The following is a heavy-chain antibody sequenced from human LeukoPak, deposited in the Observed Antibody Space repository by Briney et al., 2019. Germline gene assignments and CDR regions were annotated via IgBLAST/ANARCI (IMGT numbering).Heavy chain of an antibody. Sequence: GGSLRLSCAASGFTFSSYGMHWVRQAPGKGLEWVAVISYDGSNKYYADSVKGRFTISRDNSKNTLYLQMNSLRAEDTAVYYCAKDWETLDYWAREPWSPSPQ. CDR2: ISYDGSNK. V-gene: IGHV3-30*18. D-gene: IGHD1-26*01. J-gene: IGHJ4*02. CDR1: GFTFSSYG. CDR3: AKDWETLDY.